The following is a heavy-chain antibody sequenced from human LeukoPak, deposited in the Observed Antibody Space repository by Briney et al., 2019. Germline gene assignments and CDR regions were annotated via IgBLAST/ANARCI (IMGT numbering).Heavy chain of an antibody. D-gene: IGHD2-15*01. V-gene: IGHV3-48*01. J-gene: IGHJ3*02. CDR1: GFTFSSYE. CDR2: ISSSSSTI. CDR3: VRVGCGWVLTPCDAFDI. Sequence: GGSLRLSCAASGFTFSSYEMNWVRQGPAQGLGWVSYISSSSSTISYADSVKGRFTISRDNAKNSLYLQMNSLRAEDTAVCYCVRVGCGWVLTPCDAFDIWGQETMVTVSS.